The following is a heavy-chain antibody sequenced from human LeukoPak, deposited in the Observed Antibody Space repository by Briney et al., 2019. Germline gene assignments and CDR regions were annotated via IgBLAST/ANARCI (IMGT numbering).Heavy chain of an antibody. D-gene: IGHD4-17*01. CDR1: GGSISSYY. CDR2: IYYSGST. V-gene: IGHV4-59*01. Sequence: PSETLSLTCTVSGGSISSYYWSWIRQPPGKGLEWIGYIYYSGSTNYNPSLKSRVTISVDTSKNQFSLKLSSVTAADTAVYYCARCYGDYVSWFDPWGQGTLVTVSS. J-gene: IGHJ5*02. CDR3: ARCYGDYVSWFDP.